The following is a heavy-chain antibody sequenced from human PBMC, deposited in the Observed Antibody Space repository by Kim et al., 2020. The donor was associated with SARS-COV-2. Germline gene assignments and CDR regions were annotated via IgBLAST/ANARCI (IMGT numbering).Heavy chain of an antibody. CDR3: ARGGSYSFEY. D-gene: IGHD5-12*01. CDR1: GLNFREYW. V-gene: IGHV3-7*01. J-gene: IGHJ4*02. Sequence: GVSLRLSCAASGLNFREYWMRWVRQSPGKGLEWVADLNEDGTEKFYMDSVRGRFTISRDNAKNSLFLQMNSLRAEDAALYYCARGGSYSFEYWGQGSLVTGSS. CDR2: LNEDGTEK.